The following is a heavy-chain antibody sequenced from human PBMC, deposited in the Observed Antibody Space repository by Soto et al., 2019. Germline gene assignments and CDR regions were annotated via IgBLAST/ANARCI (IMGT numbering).Heavy chain of an antibody. V-gene: IGHV1-18*01. D-gene: IGHD4-17*01. CDR2: ISAYNGNT. Sequence: QVQLVQSGAEVKKPGASVKVSCKASAYTVSSYGISWVRQAPGQGVEWMGWISAYNGNTNYAQKLQDRVTMTTDTSTSTTYMEQRSLISDDTAVYYCAATYYGDSSVDYWGQGTLVTVSS. J-gene: IGHJ4*02. CDR3: AATYYGDSSVDY. CDR1: AYTVSSYG.